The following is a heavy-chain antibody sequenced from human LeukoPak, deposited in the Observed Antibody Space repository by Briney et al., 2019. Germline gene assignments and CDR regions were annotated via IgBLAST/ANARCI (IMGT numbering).Heavy chain of an antibody. V-gene: IGHV3-21*01. Sequence: SGGSLRLSCAASGFTFDDYGMSWVRQAPGKGLEWVSYISGSTTDIYYADSVKGRFTISRDNAKRSVYLQMNSLGVGDTAVYYCARDIHSVAFDIWGQGTMVTVSS. CDR3: ARDIHSVAFDI. CDR2: ISGSTTDI. J-gene: IGHJ3*02. CDR1: GFTFDDYG.